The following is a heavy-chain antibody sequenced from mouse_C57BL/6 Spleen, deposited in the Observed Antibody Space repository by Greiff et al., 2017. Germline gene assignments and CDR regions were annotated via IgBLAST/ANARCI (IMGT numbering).Heavy chain of an antibody. CDR1: GYTFTSYW. J-gene: IGHJ3*01. D-gene: IGHD3-2*02. CDR3: ARSGRQLRLRLRSWFAY. Sequence: VQLQQSGAELVMPGASVKLSCKASGYTFTSYWMHWVKQRPGQGLEWIGEIVPSDSYTNYNQKFKGKSTLTVDNSSSTAYMQLSSLTSEDSAVYYCARSGRQLRLRLRSWFAYWGQGTLVTVSA. CDR2: IVPSDSYT. V-gene: IGHV1-69*01.